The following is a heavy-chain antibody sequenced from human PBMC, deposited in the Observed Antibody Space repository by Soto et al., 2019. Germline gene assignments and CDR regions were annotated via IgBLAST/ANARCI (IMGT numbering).Heavy chain of an antibody. CDR3: ARASGSRTLVY. Sequence: GGSLRLSCAASGFTFRSFTMNWVRQAPGKGLEWVSTISSNSAYIYYTDALRGRFTISRDNAKNSLHLQMNSLRAEDTAVYYCARASGSRTLVYWGQGTLVTVSS. J-gene: IGHJ4*02. D-gene: IGHD1-26*01. V-gene: IGHV3-21*01. CDR2: ISSNSAYI. CDR1: GFTFRSFT.